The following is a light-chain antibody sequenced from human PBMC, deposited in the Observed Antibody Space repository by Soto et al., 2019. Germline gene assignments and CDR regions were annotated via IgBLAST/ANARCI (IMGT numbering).Light chain of an antibody. Sequence: EIVLTQSPATLSLSPGERATLSCRASQSVSSYLAWYQQKPGQAPRLLIYDASNRATGIPARFSGSGSGTEFPLPISSLQPEDFPVYYCQQHSNWPPWTFGQGTKVEIK. CDR2: DAS. CDR1: QSVSSY. J-gene: IGKJ1*01. CDR3: QQHSNWPPWT. V-gene: IGKV3-11*01.